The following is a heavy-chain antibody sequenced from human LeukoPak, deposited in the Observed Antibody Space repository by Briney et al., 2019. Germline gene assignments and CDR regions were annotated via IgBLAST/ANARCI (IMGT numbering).Heavy chain of an antibody. Sequence: GESLEISCKGSGSSFTTHYIGGVRQLPGKGLEWMGIIYPGDSDTRYSPSFQGQVTISADKSINSAHLQWSSLTASDTAIYYCARSLRLDYGDYRDAFDIWGQGTMVTVSS. J-gene: IGHJ3*02. CDR3: ARSLRLDYGDYRDAFDI. V-gene: IGHV5-51*01. D-gene: IGHD4-17*01. CDR1: GSSFTTHY. CDR2: IYPGDSDT.